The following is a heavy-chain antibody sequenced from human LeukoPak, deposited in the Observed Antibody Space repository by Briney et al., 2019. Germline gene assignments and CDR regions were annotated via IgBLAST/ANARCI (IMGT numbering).Heavy chain of an antibody. CDR2: IGIESGNT. Sequence: GGSLRLSCTASGFPFIDYSMNWVRQAPGKGLEWISYIGIESGNTNYADSVKGRFTISADNAKKSLYLQMNSLRVEDTAVYYCARDHNYAFDNWGQGTLVSVSS. J-gene: IGHJ4*02. D-gene: IGHD1-1*01. CDR1: GFPFIDYS. V-gene: IGHV3-48*04. CDR3: ARDHNYAFDN.